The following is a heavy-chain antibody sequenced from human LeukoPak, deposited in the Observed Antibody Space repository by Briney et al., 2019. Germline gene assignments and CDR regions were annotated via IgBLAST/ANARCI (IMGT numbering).Heavy chain of an antibody. CDR2: INPSGGST. V-gene: IGHV1-46*01. CDR1: GYTFTSYY. Sequence: ASVKVSCKASGYTFTSYYMHWVRQAPGQGLEWMGIINPSGGSTGYAQKFQGRVTMTRNTSISTAYMELSSLRSEDTAVYYCARTYYDSSGYYSGETDYWGQGTLVTVSS. J-gene: IGHJ4*02. D-gene: IGHD3-22*01. CDR3: ARTYYDSSGYYSGETDY.